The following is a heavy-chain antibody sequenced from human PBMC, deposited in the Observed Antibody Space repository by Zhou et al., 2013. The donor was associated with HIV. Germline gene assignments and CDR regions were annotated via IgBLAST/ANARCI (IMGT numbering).Heavy chain of an antibody. D-gene: IGHD3-3*01. Sequence: QVQLVQSGTEMKKSGASMKVSCKTSGYTFTGYYIHWVRQAPGQGLEWMGWINPDSGDTKFAQTFKDRFTMTRDTSTTTVNLVLSSLRYNDTATYYCARDWQYQVTFGDYYMDIWGNGTTVIVS. CDR2: INPDSGDT. V-gene: IGHV1-2*02. CDR1: GYTFTGYY. CDR3: ARDWQYQVTFGDYYMDI. J-gene: IGHJ6*03.